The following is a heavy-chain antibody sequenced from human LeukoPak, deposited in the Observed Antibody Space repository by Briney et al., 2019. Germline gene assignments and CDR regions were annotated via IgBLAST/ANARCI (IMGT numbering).Heavy chain of an antibody. D-gene: IGHD6-19*01. CDR3: ARVVPTRQWLVRDYYYYYGMDV. V-gene: IGHV1-69*13. CDR1: GGTFSSYA. Sequence: SVKVSCKASGGTFSSYAISWVRQAPGQGLEWMGGIIPIFGTANYAQKFQGRVTVTADESTSTAYMELSSLRSEDTAVYYCARVVPTRQWLVRDYYYYYGMDVWGQGTTVTVSS. CDR2: IIPIFGTA. J-gene: IGHJ6*02.